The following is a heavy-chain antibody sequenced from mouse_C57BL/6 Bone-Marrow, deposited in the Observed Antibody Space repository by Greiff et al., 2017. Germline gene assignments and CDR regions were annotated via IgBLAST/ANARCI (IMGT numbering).Heavy chain of an antibody. Sequence: DVKLVESGGGLVKPGWSLTLSCAASGFTFSDFGMHWVRQAPEKGLECVAYIISCSSTIYYADIVKGRFTISRDNARNTLFLQMTSLRSEDTAMYYCARGYYVGYWGQGTTLTVSS. CDR3: ARGYYVGY. V-gene: IGHV5-17*01. J-gene: IGHJ2*01. CDR2: IISCSSTI. CDR1: GFTFSDFG.